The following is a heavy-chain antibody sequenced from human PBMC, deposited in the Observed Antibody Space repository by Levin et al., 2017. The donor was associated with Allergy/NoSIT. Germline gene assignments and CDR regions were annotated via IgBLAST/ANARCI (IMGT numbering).Heavy chain of an antibody. D-gene: IGHD6-19*01. J-gene: IGHJ4*02. Sequence: GGSLRLSCAASGFTFSSYAMSWVRQAPGKGLEWVSAISGSGGSTYYADSVKGRFTISRDNSKNTLYLQMNSLRAEDTAVYYCAKRRFPGYSSGWDIFDYWGQGTLVTVSS. V-gene: IGHV3-23*01. CDR3: AKRRFPGYSSGWDIFDY. CDR2: ISGSGGST. CDR1: GFTFSSYA.